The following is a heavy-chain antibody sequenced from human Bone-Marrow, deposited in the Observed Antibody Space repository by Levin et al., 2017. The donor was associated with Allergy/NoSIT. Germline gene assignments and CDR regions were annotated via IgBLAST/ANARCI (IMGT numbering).Heavy chain of an antibody. J-gene: IGHJ4*02. V-gene: IGHV3-30-3*01. Sequence: LSLTCAASGFTFSSYAMHWVRQAPGKGLEWVAVISYDGSNKYYADSVKGRFTISRDNSKNTLYLQMNSLRAEDTAVYYCARDGSRATVAARFDYWGQGTLVTVSS. D-gene: IGHD6-19*01. CDR2: ISYDGSNK. CDR1: GFTFSSYA. CDR3: ARDGSRATVAARFDY.